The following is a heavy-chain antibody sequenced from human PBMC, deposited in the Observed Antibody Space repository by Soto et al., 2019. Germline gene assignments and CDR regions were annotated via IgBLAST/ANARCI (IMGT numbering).Heavy chain of an antibody. D-gene: IGHD5-12*01. CDR3: ARDTIGYDKNCIDP. CDR2: IIPILGIA. Sequence: SVKVSWKASGGTFSSYTISWVRQAPGQGLEWMGRIIPILGIANYAQKFQGRVTITADKSTSTAYMELSSLRSEDTAVYYCARDTIGYDKNCIDPWGQGNLVTVSS. CDR1: GGTFSSYT. J-gene: IGHJ5*02. V-gene: IGHV1-69*04.